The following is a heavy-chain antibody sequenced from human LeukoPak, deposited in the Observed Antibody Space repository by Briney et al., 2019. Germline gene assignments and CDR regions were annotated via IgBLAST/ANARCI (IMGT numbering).Heavy chain of an antibody. CDR2: INSDGKTT. J-gene: IGHJ5*02. D-gene: IGHD6-13*01. Sequence: GGSLRLSCAASGFTFSSYSMNWVRQAPGKGLEDLSYINSDGKTTWYADSVKGRFTASRDNAKNSLYLQVNSLRVEDTAVYYCASRSINWYRGNNWFDPWGQGTLVTVSS. V-gene: IGHV3-48*01. CDR1: GFTFSSYS. CDR3: ASRSINWYRGNNWFDP.